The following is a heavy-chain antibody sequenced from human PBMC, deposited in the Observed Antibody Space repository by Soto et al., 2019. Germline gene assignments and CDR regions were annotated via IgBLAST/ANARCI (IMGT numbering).Heavy chain of an antibody. CDR3: ARVHYGDYVDY. CDR1: GGSFSGYY. Sequence: SETLSLTCAVYGGSFSGYYWSWIRQPPGKGLEWIGEINHSGSTNYNPSLESRVTISVDTSKNQFSLKLSSVTAADTAVYYCARVHYGDYVDYWGQGTLVTVSS. V-gene: IGHV4-34*01. CDR2: INHSGST. D-gene: IGHD4-17*01. J-gene: IGHJ4*02.